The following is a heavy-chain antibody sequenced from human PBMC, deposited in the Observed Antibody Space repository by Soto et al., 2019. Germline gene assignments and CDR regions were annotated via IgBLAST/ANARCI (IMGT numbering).Heavy chain of an antibody. J-gene: IGHJ3*02. CDR2: VSPYNGHT. Sequence: QVQLVQSGAEVKKPGASVKVSCKTSGYPFTSYGISWVRQAPGQGLEWMGWVSPYNGHTNYAPKYEGRVTMTADTSTSTAYMDLRSLRSDDTAVYYCTREGEMATIDFEMWDQGTTVTVSS. V-gene: IGHV1-18*01. CDR3: TREGEMATIDFEM. CDR1: GYPFTSYG. D-gene: IGHD5-12*01.